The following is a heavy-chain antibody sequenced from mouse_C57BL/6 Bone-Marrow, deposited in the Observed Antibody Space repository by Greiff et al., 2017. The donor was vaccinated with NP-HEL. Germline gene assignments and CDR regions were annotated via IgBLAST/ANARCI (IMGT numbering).Heavy chain of an antibody. D-gene: IGHD3-2*02. CDR2: IYPRSGNT. Sequence: VQLQQSGAELARPGASVKLSCKASGYTFTSYGISWVKQRTGQGLEWIGEIYPRSGNTYYNEKFKGKATLTADKSSSTAYMELRSLTSEDSAVYFCARSDSSGPAMDYWGQGTSGTVSS. V-gene: IGHV1-81*01. J-gene: IGHJ4*01. CDR3: ARSDSSGPAMDY. CDR1: GYTFTSYG.